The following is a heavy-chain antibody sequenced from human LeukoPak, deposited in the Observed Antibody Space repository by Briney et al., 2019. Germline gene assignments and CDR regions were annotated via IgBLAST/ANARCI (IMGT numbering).Heavy chain of an antibody. D-gene: IGHD5-12*01. Sequence: GGSLRLSCAASGFTFSDYYMSWSRQAPGKGLEWVSYISSSSSYTNYAGSVKGRFTISRDNAKNSLYLQMNSLRAEDTAVYYCARRARGYFYYFDYWGQGTLVSLSS. CDR1: GFTFSDYY. CDR3: ARRARGYFYYFDY. CDR2: ISSSSSYT. J-gene: IGHJ4*02. V-gene: IGHV3-11*03.